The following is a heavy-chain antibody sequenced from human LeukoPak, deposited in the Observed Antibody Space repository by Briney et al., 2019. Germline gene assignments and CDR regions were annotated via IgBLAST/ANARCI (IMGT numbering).Heavy chain of an antibody. D-gene: IGHD3-22*01. CDR3: AKWLLGGLTTMIVVAACDAFDI. CDR2: IRYDGSNK. J-gene: IGHJ3*02. Sequence: GGSLRLSCAASGFTFSSYGMHWVRQAPGKGLEWVAFIRYDGSNKYYADSVKGRFTISRDNSKNTLYLQMNSLRAEDTAVYYCAKWLLGGLTTMIVVAACDAFDIWGQGTMVTVSS. CDR1: GFTFSSYG. V-gene: IGHV3-30*02.